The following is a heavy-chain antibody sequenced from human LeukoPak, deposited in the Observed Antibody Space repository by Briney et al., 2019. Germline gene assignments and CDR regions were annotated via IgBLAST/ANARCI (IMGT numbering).Heavy chain of an antibody. CDR1: GYTFTGYY. Sequence: ASVKVSCTASGYTFTGYYMHWVRQAPGQGLEWMGWINPNSGGTNYAQKFQGRVTMTRDTSISTAYMELSRLRSDDTAVYYCARVVFRYCSGGSCYPYNWFDPWGQGTLVTVSS. CDR3: ARVVFRYCSGGSCYPYNWFDP. D-gene: IGHD2-15*01. J-gene: IGHJ5*02. CDR2: INPNSGGT. V-gene: IGHV1-2*02.